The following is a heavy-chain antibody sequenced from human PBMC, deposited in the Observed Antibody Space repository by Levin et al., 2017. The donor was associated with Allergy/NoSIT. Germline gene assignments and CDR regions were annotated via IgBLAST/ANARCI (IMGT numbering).Heavy chain of an antibody. J-gene: IGHJ4*02. CDR1: GGSISSGDYY. Sequence: SETLSLTCTVSGGSISSGDYYWSWIRQPPGKGLEWIGYIYYSGSTYYNPSLKSRVTISVDTSKNQFSLKLSSVTAADTAVYYCARGQYYDSSGYYPLDYWGQGTLVTVSS. V-gene: IGHV4-30-4*01. CDR2: IYYSGST. D-gene: IGHD3-22*01. CDR3: ARGQYYDSSGYYPLDY.